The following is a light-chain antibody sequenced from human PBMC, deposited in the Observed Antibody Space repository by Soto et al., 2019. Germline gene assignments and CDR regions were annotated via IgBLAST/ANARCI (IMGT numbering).Light chain of an antibody. Sequence: DIEMTQSPSSLSASVGDRVTITCRATQTVSRFLNWYQHKPGKAPNLLIYAASSLQSGVPSRFSGSGSGTHFTLTISNLQPEDFATYYCQHTYSTPHTFGGGTKVEIK. CDR3: QHTYSTPHT. CDR1: QTVSRF. J-gene: IGKJ4*01. V-gene: IGKV1-39*01. CDR2: AAS.